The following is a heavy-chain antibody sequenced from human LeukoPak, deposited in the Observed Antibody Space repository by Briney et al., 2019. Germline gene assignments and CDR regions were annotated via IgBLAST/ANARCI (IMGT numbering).Heavy chain of an antibody. CDR3: ARDSGDYVGWFDP. CDR2: IYSGGST. CDR1: GFTVSSNY. J-gene: IGHJ5*02. D-gene: IGHD4-17*01. Sequence: GGSLRLSCAASGFTVSSNYMSWVRQAPGKGLEWVSVIYSGGSTYYADSVKGRFTISRDNSKNTLYLQMNSLRAEDTAVYYCARDSGDYVGWFDPWGQGTLVTVSS. V-gene: IGHV3-66*01.